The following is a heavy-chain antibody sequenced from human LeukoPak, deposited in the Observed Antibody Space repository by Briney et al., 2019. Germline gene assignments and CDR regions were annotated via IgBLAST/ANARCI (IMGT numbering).Heavy chain of an antibody. CDR3: AKLLSGYDRCDY. Sequence: GGSLRLSCAASGLSFSSYGMHWVRQAPGKGLEWVAFIRYDGSNKYYVDSVKGRFTISRDNPKNTLHLQMNSLRAEDTAVYYCAKLLSGYDRCDYWGQGTLVTVSS. CDR1: GLSFSSYG. V-gene: IGHV3-30*02. J-gene: IGHJ4*02. CDR2: IRYDGSNK. D-gene: IGHD5-12*01.